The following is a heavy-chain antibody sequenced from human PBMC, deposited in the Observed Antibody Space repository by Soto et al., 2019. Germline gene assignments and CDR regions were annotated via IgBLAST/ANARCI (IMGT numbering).Heavy chain of an antibody. CDR1: GFTFNDYY. D-gene: IGHD3-16*02. CDR2: ISSSGTTI. J-gene: IGHJ6*02. CDR3: AKGYVWGSDRPSTDV. V-gene: IGHV3-11*01. Sequence: GGSLRLSCAASGFTFNDYYMSWIRQAPGKGLEWVSYISSSGTTIYYADSVKGRFTISRDNARNSLFLQMSSLRAEDTAVYYFAKGYVWGSDRPSTDVWGHETTVNVSS.